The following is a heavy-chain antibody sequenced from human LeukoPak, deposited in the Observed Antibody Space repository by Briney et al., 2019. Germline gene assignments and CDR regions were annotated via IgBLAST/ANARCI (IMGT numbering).Heavy chain of an antibody. J-gene: IGHJ6*02. V-gene: IGHV6-1*01. D-gene: IGHD2-15*01. CDR1: GDSVSSNSAA. CDR2: TYYRSKWYN. CDR3: AREFNRGYCSGGSCYSYDYYYYGMDV. Sequence: SQTLSLTCAISGDSVSSNSAAWNWIRQSPSRGLEWLGRTYYRSKWYNDYAVPVKSRITINPDTSKNQFSLQLNSVTPEDTAVYYCAREFNRGYCSGGSCYSYDYYYYGMDVWGQGTTVTVSS.